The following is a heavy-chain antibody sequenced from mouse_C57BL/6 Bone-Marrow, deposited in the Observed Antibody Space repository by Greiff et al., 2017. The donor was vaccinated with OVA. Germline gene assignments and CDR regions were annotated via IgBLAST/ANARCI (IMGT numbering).Heavy chain of an antibody. CDR3: ARHGTTVVEYFDY. J-gene: IGHJ2*01. V-gene: IGHV1-81*01. CDR1: GYTFTSYG. Sequence: VQLVESGAELARPGASVKLSCKASGYTFTSYGISWVKQRTGQGLEWIGEIYPRSGNTYYNEKFKGKATLTADKSSSTAYMELRSLTSEDSAVYFCARHGTTVVEYFDYWGQGTTLTVSS. CDR2: IYPRSGNT. D-gene: IGHD1-1*01.